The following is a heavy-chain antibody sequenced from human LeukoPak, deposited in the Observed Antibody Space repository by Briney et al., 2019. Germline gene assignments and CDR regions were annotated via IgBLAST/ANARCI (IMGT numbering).Heavy chain of an antibody. V-gene: IGHV4-39*07. Sequence: SETLSLTCTVSGASISSSSYYCVWIRQPPGKGLEWIGSIYTSGSTHYNPSLKCRVTISVDTSKNQLSLKLSSVTAADTAVYYCASHYCSVGSCYFDYWGQGTLVTVSS. D-gene: IGHD2-15*01. CDR2: IYTSGST. J-gene: IGHJ4*02. CDR1: GASISSSSYY. CDR3: ASHYCSVGSCYFDY.